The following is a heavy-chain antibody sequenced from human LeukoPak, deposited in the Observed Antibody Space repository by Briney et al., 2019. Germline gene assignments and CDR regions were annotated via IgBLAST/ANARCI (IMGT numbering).Heavy chain of an antibody. V-gene: IGHV1-18*01. D-gene: IGHD4-17*01. J-gene: IGHJ4*02. CDR1: GYTFTSYG. CDR2: ISAYNGNT. CDR3: ARDSTTVTSGGNY. Sequence: ASVKVSCKASGYTFTSYGISWVRQPPGQGLEWMGWISAYNGNTNYAQKLQGRVTMTRNTSISTAYMELSSLRSEDTAVYYCARDSTTVTSGGNYWGQGTLVTVSS.